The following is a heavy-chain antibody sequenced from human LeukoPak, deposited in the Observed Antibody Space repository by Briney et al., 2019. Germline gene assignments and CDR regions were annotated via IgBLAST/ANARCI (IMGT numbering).Heavy chain of an antibody. CDR1: GFTFSSYW. J-gene: IGHJ6*03. CDR3: AREGTTVTTLWYYYYYMDV. V-gene: IGHV3-7*01. D-gene: IGHD4-17*01. Sequence: GALRLSCAASGFTFSSYWMSWVRQAPGKGLEWVANIKQDGSEKYCVDSVKGRFTISRDNAKNSLYLQMNSLRAEDTAVYYCAREGTTVTTLWYYYYYMDVWGKGTTVTVSS. CDR2: IKQDGSEK.